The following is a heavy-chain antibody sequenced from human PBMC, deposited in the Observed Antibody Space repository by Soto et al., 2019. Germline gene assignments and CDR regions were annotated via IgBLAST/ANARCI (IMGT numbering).Heavy chain of an antibody. D-gene: IGHD2-15*01. V-gene: IGHV5-10-1*01. CDR2: IDPSDSYT. CDR3: ARHLAYCSGGSCYSWHYYYGMDV. CDR1: GYIFTDHF. J-gene: IGHJ6*02. Sequence: PGESLKISCKGSGYIFTDHFIVWVRQMAGKGLEWMGRIDPSDSYTNYSPSFQGHVTISADKSISTAYLQWSSLKASDTAMYYCARHLAYCSGGSCYSWHYYYGMDVWGQGTTVTVSS.